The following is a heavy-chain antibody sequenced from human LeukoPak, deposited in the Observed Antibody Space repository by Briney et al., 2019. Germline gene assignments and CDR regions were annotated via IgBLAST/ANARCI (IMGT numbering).Heavy chain of an antibody. CDR1: GFTFSSYW. Sequence: PGGSLRLSCAASGFTFSSYWMHWVRQAPGKGLVWVSRINSDGSSTSYADSVKGRFTISRDNAKNTLYLQMNSLRAEDTAVYYCARGIEGIAAAGPGFDYWGQGTLVTVSS. D-gene: IGHD6-13*01. V-gene: IGHV3-74*01. CDR2: INSDGSST. J-gene: IGHJ4*02. CDR3: ARGIEGIAAAGPGFDY.